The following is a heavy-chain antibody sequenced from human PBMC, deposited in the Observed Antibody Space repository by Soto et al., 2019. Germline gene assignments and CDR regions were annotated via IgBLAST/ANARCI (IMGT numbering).Heavy chain of an antibody. D-gene: IGHD6-19*01. CDR1: GGTFSSYA. Sequence: QVQLVQSGAEVKKPGSSVKVSCKASGGTFSSYAISWVRQAPGQGLEWMGGIIPIFGTANYAQKLQGRVTITADESPGTAYMELSRRRSEDTAVYYCATSTRPGIAVAGTHFDYWGQGTLVPVSS. CDR3: ATSTRPGIAVAGTHFDY. CDR2: IIPIFGTA. V-gene: IGHV1-69*01. J-gene: IGHJ4*02.